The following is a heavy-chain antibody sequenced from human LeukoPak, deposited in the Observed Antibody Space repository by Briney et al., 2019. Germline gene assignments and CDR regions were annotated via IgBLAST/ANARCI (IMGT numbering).Heavy chain of an antibody. D-gene: IGHD2-21*01. CDR2: IIPLLGIA. CDR1: GGIFISYT. J-gene: IGHJ4*02. Sequence: VASVKVSCKASGGIFISYTISWVRQAPGQGLEWMGRIIPLLGIANYAQKFQGRVTIIADKSTSTAYMELSSLRSEDTAVYYCARDDADSAYADGDYGGQGTLVTVSS. CDR3: ARDDADSAYADGDY. V-gene: IGHV1-69*04.